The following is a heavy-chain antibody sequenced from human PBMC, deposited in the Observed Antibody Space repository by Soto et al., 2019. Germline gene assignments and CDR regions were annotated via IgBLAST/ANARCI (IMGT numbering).Heavy chain of an antibody. CDR1: GFTFSSYS. Sequence: GSLRLSCAASGFTFSSYSMNWVRQAPGKGLEWVSSISSSSSYIYYADSVKGRFTISRDNAKNSLYLQMNSLRAEDTAVYYCARENNRGYYYYYGMDVWGQVTTVTVSS. V-gene: IGHV3-21*01. J-gene: IGHJ6*02. CDR3: ARENNRGYYYYYGMDV. CDR2: ISSSSSYI. D-gene: IGHD1-1*01.